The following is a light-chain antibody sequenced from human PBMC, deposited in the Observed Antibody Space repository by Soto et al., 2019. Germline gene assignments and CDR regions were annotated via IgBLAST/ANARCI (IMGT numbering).Light chain of an antibody. J-gene: IGKJ3*01. V-gene: IGKV3D-20*01. CDR3: QQYGTSLT. CDR2: DAS. CDR1: QTISSS. Sequence: EMVLTQSPVTLSLSPGERATLSCGASQTISSSLAWYQQRPGLAPRLLIYDASSRATGIPDRFSGSGSGTDFTLTISRLEPEDFAVYYCQQYGTSLTFGPGTKVDIK.